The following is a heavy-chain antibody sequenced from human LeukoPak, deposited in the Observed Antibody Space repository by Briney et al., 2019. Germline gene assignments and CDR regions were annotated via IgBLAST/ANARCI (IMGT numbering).Heavy chain of an antibody. CDR3: ARGRITMVRGVIPLFDY. V-gene: IGHV4-34*01. CDR1: GGSFSGYY. Sequence: SETLSLTCAVYGGSFSGYYWSWIRQPPGKGLEWIGEINHSGSTNCNPSLKSRVTISVDTSKNQFSLKLSSVTAADTAVFYCARGRITMVRGVIPLFDYWGQGTLVTVSS. J-gene: IGHJ4*02. CDR2: INHSGST. D-gene: IGHD3-10*01.